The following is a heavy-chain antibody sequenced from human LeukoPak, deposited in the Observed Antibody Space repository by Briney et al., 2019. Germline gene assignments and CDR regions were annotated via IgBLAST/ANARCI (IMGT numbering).Heavy chain of an antibody. CDR3: ATWGTTGWFDP. J-gene: IGHJ5*02. D-gene: IGHD1-1*01. CDR2: FDPEDGET. CDR1: GYTFTSYG. Sequence: ASVKVSCKASGYTFTSYGISWVRQAPGKGLEWMGGFDPEDGETIYAQKFQGRVTMTEDTSTGTAYMELSSLRSEDTAVYYCATWGTTGWFDPWGQGTLVTVSS. V-gene: IGHV1-24*01.